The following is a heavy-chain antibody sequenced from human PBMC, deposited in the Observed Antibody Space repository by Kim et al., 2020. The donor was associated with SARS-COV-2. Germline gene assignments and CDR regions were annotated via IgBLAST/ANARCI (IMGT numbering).Heavy chain of an antibody. V-gene: IGHV4-34*01. J-gene: IGHJ4*02. CDR3: ARVGCSGGSCYPIDY. D-gene: IGHD2-15*01. Sequence: SETLSLTCAVYGGSFSGYYWSWIRQPPGKGLEWIGEINHSGSTNYNPSLKSRVTISVDTSKNQFSLKLSSVTAADTAVYYCARVGCSGGSCYPIDYWGQG. CDR2: INHSGST. CDR1: GGSFSGYY.